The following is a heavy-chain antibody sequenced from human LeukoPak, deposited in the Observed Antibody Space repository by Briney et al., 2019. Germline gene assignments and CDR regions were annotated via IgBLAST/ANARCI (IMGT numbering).Heavy chain of an antibody. J-gene: IGHJ2*01. Sequence: GGSLRLSCAASGFTFSKDDFHWVRQAPGKGLEWVAAIGVTGDTYYADSVKGRFTISREDAANSLYLQMRSLGAGDTALYYCTNDFCGSRAACAGGSYYDFWGRGALVTVSS. CDR3: TNDFCGSRAACAGGSYYDF. D-gene: IGHD4-23*01. V-gene: IGHV3-13*01. CDR2: IGVTGDT. CDR1: GFTFSKDD.